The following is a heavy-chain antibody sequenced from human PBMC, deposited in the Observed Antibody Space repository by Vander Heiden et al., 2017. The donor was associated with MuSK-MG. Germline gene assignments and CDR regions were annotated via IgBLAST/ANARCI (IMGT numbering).Heavy chain of an antibody. CDR1: GFTFSNYW. CDR3: SRGIET. V-gene: IGHV3-74*01. J-gene: IGHJ4*02. Sequence: EVQLVESGGGLVQPGGSLRLSCAVSGFTFSNYWMHWVRQAPGKGLVWVSHIKTEGRYTNYADSVKGRFTIYRDNAKKKPYLQMNSLRTEDAAVDYCSRGIETWAQGTLVPVS. CDR2: IKTEGRYT.